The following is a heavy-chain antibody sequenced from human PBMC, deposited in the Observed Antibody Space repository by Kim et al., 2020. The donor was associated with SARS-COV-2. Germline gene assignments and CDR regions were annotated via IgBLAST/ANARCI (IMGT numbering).Heavy chain of an antibody. D-gene: IGHD5-18*01. CDR2: TYYRSKWYN. Sequence: SQTLSLTCAISGDSVSSNSAAWNWIRQSPSRGLEWLGRTYYRSKWYNDYAVSVKSRITINPDTSKNQFSLQLNSVTPEDTAVYYCARGLAKVPNGLIQLYYYYYMDVWGKGTTVTVSS. CDR3: ARGLAKVPNGLIQLYYYYYMDV. CDR1: GDSVSSNSAA. V-gene: IGHV6-1*01. J-gene: IGHJ6*03.